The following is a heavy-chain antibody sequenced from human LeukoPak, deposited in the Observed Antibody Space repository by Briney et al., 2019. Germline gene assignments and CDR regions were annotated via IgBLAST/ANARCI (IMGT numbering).Heavy chain of an antibody. Sequence: GGSLQISCQGSGYSFTSYWIGWVRQMPGKGLEGMGIIYPGDSDTRYSPSFQGQVTISADKSISTAYLQWSSLKASDTAMYYCARPSYYYDSSGYHYDVYYFDYWGQGTLVTVSS. CDR2: IYPGDSDT. J-gene: IGHJ4*02. D-gene: IGHD3-22*01. V-gene: IGHV5-51*01. CDR3: ARPSYYYDSSGYHYDVYYFDY. CDR1: GYSFTSYW.